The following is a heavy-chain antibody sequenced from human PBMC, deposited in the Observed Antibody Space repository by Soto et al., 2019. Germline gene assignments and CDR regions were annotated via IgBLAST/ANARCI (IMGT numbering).Heavy chain of an antibody. Sequence: QVQLVQSGAEVKKPGSSVKVSCKASGGTFSSYTISWVRQAPGQGLEWMGRIIPILGIANYAQKFQGRVTITADKSTSTAYMELSSLRSEDTAVYYCAREGLYSSSWYWSWFDPWGQGTLVTVSS. CDR1: GGTFSSYT. D-gene: IGHD6-13*01. J-gene: IGHJ5*02. CDR2: IIPILGIA. CDR3: AREGLYSSSWYWSWFDP. V-gene: IGHV1-69*08.